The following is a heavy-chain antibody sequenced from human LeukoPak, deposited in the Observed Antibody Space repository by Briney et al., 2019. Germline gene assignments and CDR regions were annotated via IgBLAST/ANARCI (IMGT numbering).Heavy chain of an antibody. CDR1: GFTFSSYA. V-gene: IGHV3-64*05. CDR3: VRIVMAGGYFDY. Sequence: GGSLRLSCSASGFTFSSYAMHWVRQAPGKGLEYVSAISSNGATTYYADSVKGRFTISRDNSKNTLYFQMSSLRPEDTAVYYCVRIVMAGGYFDYWGQGTLVTVSS. D-gene: IGHD3-16*01. CDR2: ISSNGATT. J-gene: IGHJ4*02.